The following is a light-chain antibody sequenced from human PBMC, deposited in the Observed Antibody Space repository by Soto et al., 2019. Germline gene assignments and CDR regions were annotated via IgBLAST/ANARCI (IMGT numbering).Light chain of an antibody. V-gene: IGKV1-39*01. CDR3: QQCYLKPLT. CDR2: AAS. CDR1: ETLTKY. J-gene: IGKJ4*01. Sequence: EIQVSRSPCSPYEYVGERVIITCRASETLTKYLNWYQSKPGKAPRLLISAASSLESGVPSRFSASYSGTDFTLTITSLQPEDFATYYCQQCYLKPLTFGGGTKVDI.